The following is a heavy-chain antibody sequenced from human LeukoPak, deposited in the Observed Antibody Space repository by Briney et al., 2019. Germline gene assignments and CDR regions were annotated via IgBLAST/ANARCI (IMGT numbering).Heavy chain of an antibody. V-gene: IGHV3-30*04. J-gene: IGHJ4*02. Sequence: PGRSLRLSCAASGFTFSSYAMHWVRQAPGKGLEWVAVISYDGSNKYYADSVKGRFTISRDNSKNTLYLQMNSLRGDDTAVYYCAKPHFDYWGQGTLVTVSS. CDR3: AKPHFDY. CDR2: ISYDGSNK. CDR1: GFTFSSYA.